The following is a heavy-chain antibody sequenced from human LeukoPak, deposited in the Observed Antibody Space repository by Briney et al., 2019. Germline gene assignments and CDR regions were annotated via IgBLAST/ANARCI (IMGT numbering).Heavy chain of an antibody. J-gene: IGHJ6*02. CDR1: GGSISSGSYY. CDR3: ARVPQYYYYGMDV. CDR2: IYTSGST. V-gene: IGHV4-61*02. Sequence: SQTLSLTCTVSGGSISSGSYYWSWIRQPAGKGLEWIGRIYTSGSTNYNPSLKSRVTISVDTSKNQFSLKLSSVTAADTAVYYRARVPQYYYYGMDVWGQGTTVTVSS.